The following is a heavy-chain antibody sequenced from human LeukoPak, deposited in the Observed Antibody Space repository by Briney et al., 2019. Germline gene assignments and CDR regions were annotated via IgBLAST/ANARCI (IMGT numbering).Heavy chain of an antibody. Sequence: SETLSLTCTVSGGSISSGGYYWSWIRQPAGKGLEWIGRIYTSGSTNYNPSLKSRVTISVDTSKNQFSLKLSSVTAADTAVYYCARGGYYYGSDVWGKGTTVTISS. CDR2: IYTSGST. V-gene: IGHV4-61*02. CDR1: GGSISSGGYY. CDR3: ARGGYYYGSDV. J-gene: IGHJ6*04.